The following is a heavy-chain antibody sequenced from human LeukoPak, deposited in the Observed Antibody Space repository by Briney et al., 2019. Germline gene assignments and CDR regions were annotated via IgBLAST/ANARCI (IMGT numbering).Heavy chain of an antibody. J-gene: IGHJ2*01. CDR3: ARGLRVLTGHGRYWYFDL. CDR2: INHSGST. V-gene: IGHV4-34*01. D-gene: IGHD3-9*01. CDR1: GGSFSGYY. Sequence: PSETLSLTCAVYGGSFSGYYWSWIRQPPGKGLEWIGEINHSGSTNYNPSLKSRVTISVDTSKNQFSLKLSSVTAADTAVYYCARGLRVLTGHGRYWYFDLWGRGTLVTVSS.